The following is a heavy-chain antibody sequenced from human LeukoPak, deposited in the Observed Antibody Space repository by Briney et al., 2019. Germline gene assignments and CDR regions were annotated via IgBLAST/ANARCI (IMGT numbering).Heavy chain of an antibody. Sequence: SVKVSCKASGGTFSSYAISWVRQAPGRGLEWMGGIIPIFGTANYAQKFQGRVTITADESTGTAYMELSSLRSEDTAVYYCARDLTMVRGVASFDPWGQGTLVTVSS. J-gene: IGHJ5*02. CDR3: ARDLTMVRGVASFDP. D-gene: IGHD3-10*01. CDR2: IIPIFGTA. CDR1: GGTFSSYA. V-gene: IGHV1-69*13.